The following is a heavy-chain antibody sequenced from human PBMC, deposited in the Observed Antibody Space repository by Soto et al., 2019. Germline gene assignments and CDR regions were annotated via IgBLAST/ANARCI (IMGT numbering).Heavy chain of an antibody. V-gene: IGHV4-39*02. J-gene: IGHJ4*02. CDR2: IDESGDS. CDR3: AREGGYVDY. CDR1: GGPIISSSHY. Sequence: SETLSLTCTVSGGPIISSSHYWGWIRQSPGTGLEWIGSIDESGDSYYNPSLKSRVTIFVDTSKNQFSLKLISVTGADSAIYYCAREGGYVDYWGQGTLVTVPQ. D-gene: IGHD1-1*01.